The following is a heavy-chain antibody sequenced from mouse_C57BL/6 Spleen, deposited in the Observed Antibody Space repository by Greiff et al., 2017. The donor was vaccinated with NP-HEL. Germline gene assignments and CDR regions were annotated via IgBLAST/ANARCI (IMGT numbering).Heavy chain of an antibody. CDR1: GFTFSDYG. V-gene: IGHV5-17*01. D-gene: IGHD1-1*01. J-gene: IGHJ2*01. CDR2: ISSGSSTI. CDR3: ARTTTVVAPFDY. Sequence: EVKLVESGGGLVKPGGSLKLSCAASGFTFSDYGMHWVRQAPETGLEWVAYISSGSSTIYYADTVKGRFTISRDNAKNTLFLQMTSLRSEDTAMYYCARTTTVVAPFDYWGQGTTLTVSS.